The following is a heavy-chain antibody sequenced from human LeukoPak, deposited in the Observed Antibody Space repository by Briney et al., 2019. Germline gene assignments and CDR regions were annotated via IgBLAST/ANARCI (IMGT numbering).Heavy chain of an antibody. CDR2: ISAYNGNT. D-gene: IGHD6-13*01. J-gene: IGHJ4*02. V-gene: IGHV1-18*01. CDR3: ARGFIAAAALGY. Sequence: ASVKVSCKASGYTFTSYGISWVRRAPGQGLEWMGWISAYNGNTNYAQKFQGRVTMTRDTSISTAYMELRRLRSDDTAVYYCARGFIAAAALGYWGQGTLVTVSP. CDR1: GYTFTSYG.